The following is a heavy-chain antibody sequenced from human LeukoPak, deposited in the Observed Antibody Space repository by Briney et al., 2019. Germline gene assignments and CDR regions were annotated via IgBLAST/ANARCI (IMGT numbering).Heavy chain of an antibody. V-gene: IGHV4-39*01. Sequence: SETLSLTCTVSGGSISSSSYYWGWIRQPPGKGLEWIGSIYYSGSTYYNPSLKSRVTISVDTSKNQFSLKLSSVTAADTAVYYCASDGELLETAWGQGTLVTVSS. CDR1: GGSISSSSYY. CDR2: IYYSGST. CDR3: ASDGELLETA. J-gene: IGHJ5*02. D-gene: IGHD3-10*01.